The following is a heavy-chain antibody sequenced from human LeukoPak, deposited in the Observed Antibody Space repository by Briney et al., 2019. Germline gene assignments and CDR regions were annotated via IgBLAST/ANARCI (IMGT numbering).Heavy chain of an antibody. CDR2: INPNSGGT. CDR3: ARGLHCSGGSCYSGFDY. D-gene: IGHD2-15*01. V-gene: IGHV1-2*06. J-gene: IGHJ4*02. Sequence: GASVKVSCKASGYTFTGYYMHWVRQAPGQGLEWMGRINPNSGGTNYAQKFQGRVTMTRDTSISTAYMELSRLRSDDTAVYHCARGLHCSGGSCYSGFDYWGQGTLVTVSS. CDR1: GYTFTGYY.